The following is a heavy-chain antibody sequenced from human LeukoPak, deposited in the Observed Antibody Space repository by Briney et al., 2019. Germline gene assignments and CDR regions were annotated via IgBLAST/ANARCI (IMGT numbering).Heavy chain of an antibody. CDR1: GYTLTELP. D-gene: IGHD6-13*01. J-gene: IGHJ3*02. Sequence: ASVKVSCKVSGYTLTELPMHWVRQAPGKGLEWMGGFDPEDGETIYARKFQGRVTMTEDTSTDTAYMELSSLRSEDTAVYYCATMSVWQEYPMDAFDIWGQGTMVTVSS. V-gene: IGHV1-24*01. CDR3: ATMSVWQEYPMDAFDI. CDR2: FDPEDGET.